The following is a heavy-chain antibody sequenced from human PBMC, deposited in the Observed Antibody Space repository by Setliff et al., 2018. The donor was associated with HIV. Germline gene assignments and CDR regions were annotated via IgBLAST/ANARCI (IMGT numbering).Heavy chain of an antibody. V-gene: IGHV4-59*08. CDR2: INYSGST. J-gene: IGHJ4*02. Sequence: SETLSLTCTVSGGSISSYYWSWIRQPPGKGLEWIGYINYSGSTNYNPSLQSRVTISVDTSKNHFSLKLTSVTAADTAIYFCARQVPVPGVAVTPIDYWGQGTLVTVSS. D-gene: IGHD3-22*01. CDR3: ARQVPVPGVAVTPIDY. CDR1: GGSISSYY.